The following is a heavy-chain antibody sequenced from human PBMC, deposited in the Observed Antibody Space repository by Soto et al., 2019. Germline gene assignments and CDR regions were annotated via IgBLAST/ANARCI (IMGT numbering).Heavy chain of an antibody. D-gene: IGHD5-18*01. CDR2: IYYSGST. CDR1: GGSISSGGYY. Sequence: TSETLSLTCTVSGGSISSGGYYWSWIRQHPGKGLEWIGYIYYSGSTYYNTSLKSRVTISVDTSKNQFSLKLSSVTAADTAVYYCARMSMVIFDYWGQGTLVTVSS. J-gene: IGHJ4*02. V-gene: IGHV4-31*03. CDR3: ARMSMVIFDY.